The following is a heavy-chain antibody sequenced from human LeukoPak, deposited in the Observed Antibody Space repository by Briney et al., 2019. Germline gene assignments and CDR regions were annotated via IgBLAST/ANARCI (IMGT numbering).Heavy chain of an antibody. CDR2: IYHSGST. J-gene: IGHJ3*02. Sequence: ASETLSLTCAVSGGSISSGGYSWSWIRQPPGKGLEWIGYIYHSGSTYYNPSLKSRVTISVDRSKNQFSLKLSSVTAADTAVYYCARVYTAWGRAFDIWGQGTMVTVSS. D-gene: IGHD7-27*01. CDR1: GGSISSGGYS. V-gene: IGHV4-30-2*01. CDR3: ARVYTAWGRAFDI.